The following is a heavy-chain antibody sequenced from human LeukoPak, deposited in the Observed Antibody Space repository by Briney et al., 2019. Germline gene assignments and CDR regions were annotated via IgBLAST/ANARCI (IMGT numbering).Heavy chain of an antibody. CDR3: ARDALRRNYFDY. V-gene: IGHV3-53*01. CDR2: IYSGGST. J-gene: IGHJ4*02. D-gene: IGHD4-17*01. CDR1: GFTVSSNY. Sequence: GGSLRLSCAASGFTVSSNYMSWVRQAPGKGLEWVSVIYSGGSTYYADSVKGRFTISRDNSKNTLYLQMNSLRADDTAVYYCARDALRRNYFDYWGQGTLVTVSS.